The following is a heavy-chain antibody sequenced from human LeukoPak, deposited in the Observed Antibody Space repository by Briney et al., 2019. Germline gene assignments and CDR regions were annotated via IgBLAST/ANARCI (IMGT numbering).Heavy chain of an antibody. J-gene: IGHJ6*02. CDR3: ARVGCSSTSCYPAIYYYGMDV. D-gene: IGHD2-2*01. Sequence: GGSLRLSCAASGFTFSSYGMHWVRQAPGKGLEWVAVIWYDGSNKYYADSVKGRFTISRDNSKNTLYLQMNSLRAEDTAVYYCARVGCSSTSCYPAIYYYGMDVWGQGTTVTVSS. CDR2: IWYDGSNK. CDR1: GFTFSSYG. V-gene: IGHV3-33*01.